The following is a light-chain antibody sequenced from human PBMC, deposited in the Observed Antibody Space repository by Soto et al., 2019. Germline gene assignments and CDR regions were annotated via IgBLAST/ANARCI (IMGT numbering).Light chain of an antibody. CDR2: DAS. CDR1: QSVSNY. J-gene: IGKJ1*01. CDR3: QQRSNWTWP. Sequence: EMVLTQSPATRSFSPGERDTLSCTASQSVSNYLAGYQQKPGQAPRLLISDASNRATGIPGRFSGSGSGTAFTLTISRLEPEDFAVYYCQQRSNWTWPFGQGTKVESK. V-gene: IGKV3-11*01.